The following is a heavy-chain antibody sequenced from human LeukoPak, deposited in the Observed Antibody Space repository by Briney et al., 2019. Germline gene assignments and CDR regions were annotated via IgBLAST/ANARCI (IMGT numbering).Heavy chain of an antibody. V-gene: IGHV3-49*04. CDR2: IRNKANGGTA. D-gene: IGHD6-19*01. CDR3: SRAYSTGWLGINDF. J-gene: IGHJ4*02. CDR1: GFTFSDCA. Sequence: PGGSLRLSCTASGFTFSDCAMTWVRQAPGKGLEWVGFIRNKANGGTADYAASVKGRFTISRDDSKTIAYLQMNSLKTEDTAVYFCSRAYSTGWLGINDFWGQGALVTVSS.